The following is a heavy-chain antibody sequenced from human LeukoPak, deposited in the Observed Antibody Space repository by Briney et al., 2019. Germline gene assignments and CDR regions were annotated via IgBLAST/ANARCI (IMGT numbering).Heavy chain of an antibody. Sequence: PSETLSLTCTVSGGSISSSSYYWGWIRQPPGKGLEWIGSIYYSGSTYYNPSLKSRVTISVDTSKNQFSLKLSSVTAADTAVYYCARVSRGGSGYLSVIDYWGQGTLVTVSS. J-gene: IGHJ4*02. CDR3: ARVSRGGSGYLSVIDY. CDR2: IYYSGST. D-gene: IGHD3-22*01. CDR1: GGSISSSSYY. V-gene: IGHV4-39*01.